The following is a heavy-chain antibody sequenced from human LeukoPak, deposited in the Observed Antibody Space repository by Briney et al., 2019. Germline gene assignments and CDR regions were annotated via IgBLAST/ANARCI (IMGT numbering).Heavy chain of an antibody. D-gene: IGHD3-22*01. J-gene: IGHJ4*02. CDR1: GFTFSSYG. CDR3: ARFQNLYHYDSSGYYDDY. V-gene: IGHV3-33*01. CDR2: IWYDGSNK. Sequence: PGRSLRLSCAASGFTFSSYGMHWVRQAPGKGLEWVAVIWYDGSNKYYADSVKGRFTISRDNSKNTLYLQMNSLRAEDTAVYYCARFQNLYHYDSSGYYDDYWGQGTLVTVSS.